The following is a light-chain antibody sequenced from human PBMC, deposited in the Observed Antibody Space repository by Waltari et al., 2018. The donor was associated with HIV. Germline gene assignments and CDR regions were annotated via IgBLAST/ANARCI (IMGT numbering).Light chain of an antibody. Sequence: DIVMTQTPLSLSVTPGQPASISCKSSQSLLHSDRKTYLYWFLQKQGQPPKLLIHDISNRFSGVPLMFSGSGSGTYFTLRIARVEAEDVGVYYCMQSIELPYTFGQGTKLDIK. J-gene: IGKJ2*01. V-gene: IGKV2D-29*01. CDR1: QSLLHSDRKTY. CDR3: MQSIELPYT. CDR2: DIS.